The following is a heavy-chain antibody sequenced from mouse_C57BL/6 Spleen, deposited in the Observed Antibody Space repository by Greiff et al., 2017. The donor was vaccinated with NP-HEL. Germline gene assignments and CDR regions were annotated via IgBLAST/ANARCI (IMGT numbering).Heavy chain of an antibody. J-gene: IGHJ4*01. CDR2: IDPETGGT. CDR1: GYTFTDYE. V-gene: IGHV1-15*01. CDR3: TREDYYGYAMDY. Sequence: VQLQQSGAELVRPGASVTLSCKASGYTFTDYEMHWVKQTPVHGLEWIGAIDPETGGTAYNQKFKGKAILTADKSSSTAYMELRSLTSEDSAVYYCTREDYYGYAMDYWGQGTSDTVSS. D-gene: IGHD1-1*01.